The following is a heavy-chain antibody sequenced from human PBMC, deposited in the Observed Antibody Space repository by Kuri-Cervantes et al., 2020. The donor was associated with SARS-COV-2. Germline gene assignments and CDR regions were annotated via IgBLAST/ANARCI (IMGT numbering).Heavy chain of an antibody. Sequence: LRLSCTVSGGSISSYYWSWIRQPPGKALEWLALIEWDDDKYYSTSLKTRLTISEDTSKNQVVLTMTNMDPVDTATYYCARVHRYRLGRGGLDVWGQGATVTVSS. CDR3: ARVHRYRLGRGGLDV. CDR1: GGSISSYYW. D-gene: IGHD3-16*02. V-gene: IGHV2-70*01. CDR2: IEWDDDK. J-gene: IGHJ6*02.